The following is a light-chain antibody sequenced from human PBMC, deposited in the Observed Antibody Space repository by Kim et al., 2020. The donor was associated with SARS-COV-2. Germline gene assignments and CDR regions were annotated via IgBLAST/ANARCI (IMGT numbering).Light chain of an antibody. CDR1: NSNIGSNI. Sequence: QSVLPQSPSASGTPGQRVTISCSGSNSNIGSNIVSWYQKFPGMAPRLLIYSNDQRPSGVPDRFSGSKSGTSASLVISGLQSEDEADYYCAAWDDSLNGLLFGGGTQLTVL. CDR2: SND. CDR3: AAWDDSLNGLL. V-gene: IGLV1-44*01. J-gene: IGLJ2*01.